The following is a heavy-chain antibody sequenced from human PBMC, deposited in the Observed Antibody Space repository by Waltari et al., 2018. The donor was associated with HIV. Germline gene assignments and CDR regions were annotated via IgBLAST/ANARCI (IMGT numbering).Heavy chain of an antibody. V-gene: IGHV3-11*05. J-gene: IGHJ3*02. CDR2: IAFSSAYT. Sequence: QVHLVESGGDLVKPGGSLRLSCVGSGFTFSDYYMTWIRQAPGKRLEGVSYIAFSSAYTNYGDSVKGRFTMSRDDAKKSLFLQIKSLRPEDTAVYYCARVARGLRQGSFDIWGQGTMVTVSS. CDR3: ARVARGLRQGSFDI. D-gene: IGHD2-15*01. CDR1: GFTFSDYY.